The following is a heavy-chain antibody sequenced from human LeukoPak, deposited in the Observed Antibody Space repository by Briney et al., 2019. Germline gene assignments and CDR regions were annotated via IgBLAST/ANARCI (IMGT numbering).Heavy chain of an antibody. V-gene: IGHV3-23*01. D-gene: IGHD2-2*01. CDR2: ISGSGGST. J-gene: IGHJ4*02. Sequence: PGGSLRLSCAASGFTASSNYMTWVRQAPGKGLEWVSAISGSGGSTYYADSVKGRFTISRDNSKNTLYLQMNSLRAEDTAVYYCAKDGLRLTRPHDYWGQGTLVTVSS. CDR1: GFTASSNY. CDR3: AKDGLRLTRPHDY.